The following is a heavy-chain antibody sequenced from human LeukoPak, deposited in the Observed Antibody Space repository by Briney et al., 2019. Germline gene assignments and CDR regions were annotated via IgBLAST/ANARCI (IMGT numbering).Heavy chain of an antibody. CDR2: IIPILGIA. CDR3: ARVDGYYYDSSGYNY. V-gene: IGHV1-69*04. D-gene: IGHD3-22*01. CDR1: GGTFSSYA. J-gene: IGHJ4*02. Sequence: ASVKVSCKASGGTFSSYAISWVRQAPGQGLEWMGRIIPILGIANYAQKFQGRVTITADKSTSTAYMELSSLRSEDTAVYYCARVDGYYYDSSGYNYWGQGTLVTVSS.